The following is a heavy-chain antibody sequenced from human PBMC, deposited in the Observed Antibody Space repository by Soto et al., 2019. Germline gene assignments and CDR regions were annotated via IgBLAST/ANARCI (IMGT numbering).Heavy chain of an antibody. V-gene: IGHV1-3*01. D-gene: IGHD6-19*01. J-gene: IGHJ4*02. Sequence: HVQLVQSGAAVKKPGASVKVSCKASGYTFTSYAMHWVRQAPGQRLEWMGWINAGNGNTKYSQKFQGRVTITRDTSASTAYLELSSLRSEDTAVYYCARRDSSGCFDYWGQGTLVTVSS. CDR1: GYTFTSYA. CDR3: ARRDSSGCFDY. CDR2: INAGNGNT.